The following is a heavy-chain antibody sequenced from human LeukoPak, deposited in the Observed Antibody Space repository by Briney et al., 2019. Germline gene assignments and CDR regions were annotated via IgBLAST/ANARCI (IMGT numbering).Heavy chain of an antibody. Sequence: PSETLSLTCTVSGGSIRTYYWTWIRQPAGKGLEWIGRIYISGSINYNPSLKSRVTMSVDTSKNQFSLKLSSVTAADTAVYYCARGLYDSSWYCLDYWGQGTLVTVSS. CDR2: IYISGSI. CDR1: GGSIRTYY. D-gene: IGHD6-13*01. CDR3: ARGLYDSSWYCLDY. V-gene: IGHV4-4*07. J-gene: IGHJ4*02.